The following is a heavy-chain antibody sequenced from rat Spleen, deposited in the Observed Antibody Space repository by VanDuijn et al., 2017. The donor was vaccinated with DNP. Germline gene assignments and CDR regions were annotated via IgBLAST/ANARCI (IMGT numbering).Heavy chain of an antibody. V-gene: IGHV2-15*01. CDR3: ARSGDYSSYYVMDV. J-gene: IGHJ4*01. CDR1: GFSLTSYT. Sequence: QVQLKESGPVLVQPSQTLSLTCTVSGFSLTSYTVSWVRQPPGKGLEWIGAIWSGGTTAYNSVLKSRLSINRDTSKSQVLLKLNSLQTEDTAMYFCARSGDYSSYYVMDVWGQGASVTVSS. CDR2: IWSGGTT. D-gene: IGHD1-2*01.